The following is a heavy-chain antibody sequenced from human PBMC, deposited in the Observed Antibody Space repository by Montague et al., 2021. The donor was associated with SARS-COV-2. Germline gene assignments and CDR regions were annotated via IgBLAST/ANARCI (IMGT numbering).Heavy chain of an antibody. V-gene: IGHV4-59*02. J-gene: IGHJ4*02. Sequence: SETLSLTCTVSGVSVTDYYWSWIRQPPGKGLEWIGYIYYSGSTNYNPSLKSRVTISVDTSKNQFSLKLSSVTAADTAVYYCARVGAYGDYPTPPTFDYWGQGTLVTVSS. CDR1: GVSVTDYY. D-gene: IGHD4-17*01. CDR2: IYYSGST. CDR3: ARVGAYGDYPTPPTFDY.